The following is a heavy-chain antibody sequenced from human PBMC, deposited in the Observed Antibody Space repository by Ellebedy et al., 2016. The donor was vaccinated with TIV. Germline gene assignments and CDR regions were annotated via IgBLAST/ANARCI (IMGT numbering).Heavy chain of an antibody. V-gene: IGHV1-2*02. J-gene: IGHJ4*02. CDR1: GYTFTDYY. CDR3: TRDLTNIVSGDY. D-gene: IGHD5/OR15-5a*01. Sequence: AASVKVSCKTSGYTFTDYYIHWVRQAPGQGLEWMAWINPNSDGTNYAQKFQGRVTVTRDTSTSTAFLELSRLRADDTAVYYCTRDLTNIVSGDYWGQGTLVTVSS. CDR2: INPNSDGT.